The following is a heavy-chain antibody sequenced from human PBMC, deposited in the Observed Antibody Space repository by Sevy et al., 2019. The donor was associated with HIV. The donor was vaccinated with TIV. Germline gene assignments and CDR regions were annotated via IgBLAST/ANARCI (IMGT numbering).Heavy chain of an antibody. CDR1: GFTFSDYY. Sequence: GGSLRLSCAASGFTFSDYYMSWIRQAPGKGLEWVSYISSSGSTIYYADSVKGRFTISRDNAKNSLYLQMNSLRAEDTAEYYCAGISPRYYYYGMDVWGQGTTVTVSS. CDR2: ISSSGSTI. CDR3: AGISPRYYYYGMDV. D-gene: IGHD2-21*01. J-gene: IGHJ6*02. V-gene: IGHV3-11*01.